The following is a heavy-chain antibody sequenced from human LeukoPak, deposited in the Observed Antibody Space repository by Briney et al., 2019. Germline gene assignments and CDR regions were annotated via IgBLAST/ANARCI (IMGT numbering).Heavy chain of an antibody. J-gene: IGHJ6*02. V-gene: IGHV3-30*18. CDR3: AKDQAGNTMVRGVIIKAYYYYYGMDV. CDR1: GLTFSSYG. D-gene: IGHD3-10*01. CDR2: ISYDGSNK. Sequence: PGRSLRLSCAASGLTFSSYGMHWVRQAPGKGLEWVAVISYDGSNKYYADSVKGRFTISRDNSKNTLYLQMNSLRAEDTAVYYCAKDQAGNTMVRGVIIKAYYYYYGMDVWGQGTTVTVSS.